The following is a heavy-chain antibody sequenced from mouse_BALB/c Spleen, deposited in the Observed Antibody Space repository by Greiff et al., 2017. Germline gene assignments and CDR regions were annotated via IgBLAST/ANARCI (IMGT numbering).Heavy chain of an antibody. CDR2: IWAGGST. CDR1: GFSLTSYG. D-gene: IGHD3-1*01. Sequence: VKLMESGPGLVAPSQSLSITCTVSGFSLTSYGVHWVRQPPGKGLEWLGVIWAGGSTNYNSALMSRLSISKDNSKSQVFLKMNSLQTDDTAMYYCARGLWARAMDYWGQGTSVTVSA. CDR3: ARGLWARAMDY. J-gene: IGHJ4*01. V-gene: IGHV2-9*02.